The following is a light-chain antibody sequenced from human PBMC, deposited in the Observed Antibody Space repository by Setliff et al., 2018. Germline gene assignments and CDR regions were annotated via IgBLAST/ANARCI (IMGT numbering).Light chain of an antibody. J-gene: IGLJ1*01. CDR3: QSYDTSLSAYV. Sequence: QSALTQPPSVSGSPGQSVTISCTGTSSDVGNYDRVSWYQQAPGTAPKLMIYEVSSRPSGVPDRFSGSKSDTSASLAIAGLQPEDEADYYCQSYDTSLSAYVFGNGTKVTVL. V-gene: IGLV2-18*02. CDR1: SSDVGNYDR. CDR2: EVS.